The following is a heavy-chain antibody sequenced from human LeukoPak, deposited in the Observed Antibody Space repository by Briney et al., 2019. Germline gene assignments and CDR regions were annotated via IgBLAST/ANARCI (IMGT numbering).Heavy chain of an antibody. CDR3: GRVGGWNFDS. J-gene: IGHJ4*02. D-gene: IGHD3-16*01. Sequence: SETLSLTCTVSAGSFSGYYWSWIRQHPGKGLEWIGYINYSGATYYNPTLKSRLRISLDASKGQFSLTLSSVTAADTAVYYCGRVGGWNFDSWGQGTLVTVSS. V-gene: IGHV4-31*03. CDR1: AGSFSGYY. CDR2: INYSGAT.